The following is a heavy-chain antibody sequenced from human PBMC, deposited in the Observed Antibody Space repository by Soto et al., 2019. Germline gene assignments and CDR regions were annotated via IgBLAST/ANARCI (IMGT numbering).Heavy chain of an antibody. D-gene: IGHD3-16*01. CDR3: EKAAVSNSELWLMDV. J-gene: IGHJ4*02. CDR1: GLPHSLFA. CDR2: IYGSGGGI. Sequence: GGSLTLSCIAYGLPHSLFAMMWIRQAPGKGLECVSGIYGSGGGIQYADLVKGGFTISRDNSKNTVYLQMADLRADDTATYHSEKAAVSNSELWLMDVWGQGTQVTVSS. V-gene: IGHV3-23*01.